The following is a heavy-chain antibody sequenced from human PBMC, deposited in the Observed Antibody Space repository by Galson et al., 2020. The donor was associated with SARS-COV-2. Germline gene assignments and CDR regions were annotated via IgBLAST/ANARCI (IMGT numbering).Heavy chain of an antibody. J-gene: IGHJ3*02. V-gene: IGHV1-24*01. Sequence: ASVKVSCTVSGYTLTELSMHWVRQAPGKGLEWMGGFDPEDGETIYAQKFQGRVTMTEDTSTDTAYMELSSLRSEDTAVYYCATVRRITMMLDAFDIWGQGTMVTVSS. D-gene: IGHD3-22*01. CDR1: GYTLTELS. CDR3: ATVRRITMMLDAFDI. CDR2: FDPEDGET.